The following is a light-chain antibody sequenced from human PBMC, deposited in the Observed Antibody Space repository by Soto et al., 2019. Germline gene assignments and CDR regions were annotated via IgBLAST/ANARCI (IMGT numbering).Light chain of an antibody. V-gene: IGKV1-27*01. CDR3: QKYDSVPWS. CDR2: TAS. J-gene: IGKJ1*01. CDR1: QGIGNN. Sequence: DIQMTQSPSSLSASVGDRVTITCRASQGIGNNLAWYQQKPGKVPKVLIYTASTLHSGVPSRFSGSGSGTDFTLTINSLQTEDVATYFCQKYDSVPWSFGQGTRVEI.